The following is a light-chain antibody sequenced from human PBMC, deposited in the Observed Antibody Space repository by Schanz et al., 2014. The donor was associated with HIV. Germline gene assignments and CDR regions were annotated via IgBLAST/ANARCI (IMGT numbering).Light chain of an antibody. CDR2: NVS. CDR3: SSYTSSSTVV. CDR1: NSDVGNYNY. V-gene: IGLV2-14*01. Sequence: QSALTQPASVSGSPGQSITISCTGTNSDVGNYNYVSWYQQHPGKAPKLIIHNVSNRPSGVSNRFSGSKSGNTASLTISGLQAEDEADYYCSSYTSSSTVVFGGGTKLTVL. J-gene: IGLJ3*02.